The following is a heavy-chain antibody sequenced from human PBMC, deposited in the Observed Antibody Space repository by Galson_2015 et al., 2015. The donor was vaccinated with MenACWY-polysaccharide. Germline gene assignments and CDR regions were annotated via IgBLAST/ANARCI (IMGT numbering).Heavy chain of an antibody. J-gene: IGHJ6*02. V-gene: IGHV3-9*01. Sequence: SLRLSCAASGFTFDDYAMHWVRQAPGKGLEWVSGISWNSGSIGYADSVKGRFTISRDNAKNSLYLQMNSLRAEDTALYYCAKAIGYCSSTSCRYYYYGMDVWGQGTTVTVSS. CDR1: GFTFDDYA. CDR3: AKAIGYCSSTSCRYYYYGMDV. D-gene: IGHD2-2*01. CDR2: ISWNSGSI.